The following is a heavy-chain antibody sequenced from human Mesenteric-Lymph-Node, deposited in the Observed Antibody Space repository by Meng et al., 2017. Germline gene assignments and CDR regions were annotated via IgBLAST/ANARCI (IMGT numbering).Heavy chain of an antibody. CDR3: ARPDRGTVVTPLWNY. V-gene: IGHV5-51*01. CDR2: IYPGDSDT. D-gene: IGHD4-23*01. Sequence: GESLKISCQGSGYTFTNYWIGWVRQMPGKGLEWMGIIYPGDSDTRYSPPLQGQVTISADKSISTAYLQWSSLKASDTAMYYCARPDRGTVVTPLWNYWGQGTLVTVSS. J-gene: IGHJ4*02. CDR1: GYTFTNYW.